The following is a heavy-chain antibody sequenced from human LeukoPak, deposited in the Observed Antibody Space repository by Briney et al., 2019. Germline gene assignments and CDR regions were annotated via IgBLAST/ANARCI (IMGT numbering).Heavy chain of an antibody. Sequence: TGGSLRLSCAASGFTFSSYAMSWVRQAPGKGLEWVSAISGSGGSTYYADSVKGRFTISRDNSKNTLYLQMNSLRAEDTAVYYCAEHPQLRYFDWFPTFFDWGQGTLVTVSS. CDR2: ISGSGGST. CDR1: GFTFSSYA. V-gene: IGHV3-23*01. CDR3: AEHPQLRYFDWFPTFFD. D-gene: IGHD3-9*01. J-gene: IGHJ4*02.